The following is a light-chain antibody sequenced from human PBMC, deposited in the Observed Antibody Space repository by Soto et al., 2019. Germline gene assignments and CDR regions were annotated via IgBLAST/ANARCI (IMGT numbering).Light chain of an antibody. Sequence: DVRLTQSPSFLSASVGDRLTITCRASQGINSYLAWYQQKPGKAPQLLIYTASTLQSGVRSRFSGRASVTEFTLTISCLQPEDFANDYCQQLNNYPLTFGGGTKVEI. CDR3: QQLNNYPLT. V-gene: IGKV1-9*01. J-gene: IGKJ4*01. CDR2: TAS. CDR1: QGINSY.